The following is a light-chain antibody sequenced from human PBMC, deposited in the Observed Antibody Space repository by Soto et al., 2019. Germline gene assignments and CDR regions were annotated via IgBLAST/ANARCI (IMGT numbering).Light chain of an antibody. V-gene: IGKV3-20*01. CDR2: GAS. CDR3: HHYGPSRSWT. Sequence: EIVLTQSPGTLSLSPGDRATLSCRASQHLSGNELAWYQQRPGQAPRLLIYGASTRATGIPDKFSGSGSGPDFTLTISRLEPEDFAVYYCHHYGPSRSWTFGQGTKVDIK. J-gene: IGKJ1*01. CDR1: QHLSGNE.